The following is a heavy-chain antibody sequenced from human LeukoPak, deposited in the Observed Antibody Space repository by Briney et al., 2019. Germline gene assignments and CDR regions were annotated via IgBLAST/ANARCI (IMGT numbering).Heavy chain of an antibody. CDR2: IRYDGTNK. CDR1: GFTFSSYG. Sequence: GGSLRLSCAAPGFTFSSYGMHWVRQAPGKGLEWVAFIRYDGTNKYYADSAEGRFTISRDNSKNTLYLQMNSLRAEDTAVYYCAKGTNWNYDPRVYIDYWGQGTLVTVSS. V-gene: IGHV3-30*02. D-gene: IGHD1-7*01. CDR3: AKGTNWNYDPRVYIDY. J-gene: IGHJ4*02.